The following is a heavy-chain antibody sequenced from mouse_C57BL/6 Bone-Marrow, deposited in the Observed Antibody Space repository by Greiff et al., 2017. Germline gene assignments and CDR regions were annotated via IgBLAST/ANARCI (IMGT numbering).Heavy chain of an antibody. V-gene: IGHV1-74*01. J-gene: IGHJ1*03. CDR1: GHTFTSYW. CDR2: IHPSDSDT. Sequence: QVQLKQPGAELVKPGASVKVSCKASGHTFTSYWMHWVKQRPGQGLEWIGRIHPSDSDTNYNQKFKGKAPVTVDKSSRTAYRQLSSLTTKDSAVYYGARIYGSSRGWYFDVWGTGTTVTVSS. CDR3: ARIYGSSRGWYFDV. D-gene: IGHD1-1*01.